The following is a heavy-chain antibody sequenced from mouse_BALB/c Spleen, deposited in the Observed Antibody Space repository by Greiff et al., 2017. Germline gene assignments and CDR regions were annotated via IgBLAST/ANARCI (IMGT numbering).Heavy chain of an antibody. Sequence: VQLQQSGAELVKPGPSVKLSGTASGFNIKDTISPGGRQRLEQALEGMGRIDLANGNTKYDPKFQGKATITADTSSNTAYLQLSSLTSEDTAVYYCARKYGNYDWYFDVWGAGTTVTVSS. V-gene: IGHV14-3*02. CDR1: GFNIKDTI. CDR3: ARKYGNYDWYFDV. CDR2: IDLANGNT. D-gene: IGHD2-10*02. J-gene: IGHJ1*01.